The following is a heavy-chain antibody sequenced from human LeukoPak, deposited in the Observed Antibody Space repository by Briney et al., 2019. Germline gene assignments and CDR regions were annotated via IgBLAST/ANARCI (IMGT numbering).Heavy chain of an antibody. Sequence: GGSLRLSCAASGFTFSSSWMAWVRQAPGKGLEWVGNIKEDGTAKNYVVSVRGRFTISRDNAKNSLYLQMNSLRGEDTAVYYCARDSHCGGDCYRPPVDYWGQGTLVTVSS. CDR3: ARDSHCGGDCYRPPVDY. D-gene: IGHD2-21*02. CDR1: GFTFSSSW. CDR2: IKEDGTAK. J-gene: IGHJ4*02. V-gene: IGHV3-7*01.